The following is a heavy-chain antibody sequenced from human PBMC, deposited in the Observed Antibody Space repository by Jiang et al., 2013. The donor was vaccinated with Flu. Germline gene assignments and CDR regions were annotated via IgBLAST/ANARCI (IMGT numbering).Heavy chain of an antibody. CDR3: AGDPPQSDFRFDC. CDR1: GFSFRDYG. Sequence: VQLVESGGDVVQPGRSLRLSCAASGFSFRDYGMHWVRQAPGKGLEWVAFIWFDGSNKEYGDSVKGRFTISRDNSKNTSYLQMNSLRAEDTAVYYCAGDPPQSDFRFDCWGQGTQVSVSS. CDR2: IWFDGSNK. J-gene: IGHJ4*02. V-gene: IGHV3-33*08.